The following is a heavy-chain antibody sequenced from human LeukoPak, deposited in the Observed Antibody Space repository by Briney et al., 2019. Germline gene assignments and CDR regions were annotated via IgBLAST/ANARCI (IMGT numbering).Heavy chain of an antibody. Sequence: PGGSLRLSCAASGFTFSSYAMSWVRQAPGKGLEWVSAISGSGGSTYYADSVKGRFTISRDNAGNTLHLQMNSLTAEDTAVYYCARDPGQRLDRLDYWGQGTLVTVSS. V-gene: IGHV3-23*01. CDR2: ISGSGGST. CDR1: GFTFSSYA. J-gene: IGHJ4*02. CDR3: ARDPGQRLDRLDY. D-gene: IGHD6-25*01.